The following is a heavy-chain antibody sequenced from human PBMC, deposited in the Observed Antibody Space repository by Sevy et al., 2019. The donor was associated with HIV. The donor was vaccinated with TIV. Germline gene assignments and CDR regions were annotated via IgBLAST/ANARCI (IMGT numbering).Heavy chain of an antibody. Sequence: GGSLRLSCAASGFTVSRHSMNWVRQAPGKGLEWVASISSTSSYIYHADSVKGRFTVSRDNAKNSLFLQMNNLRVDDTAVYYCAREAQVVGVDLDFWGQGTLVTVSS. CDR2: ISSTSSYI. V-gene: IGHV3-21*01. D-gene: IGHD1-26*01. CDR1: GFTVSRHS. J-gene: IGHJ4*02. CDR3: AREAQVVGVDLDF.